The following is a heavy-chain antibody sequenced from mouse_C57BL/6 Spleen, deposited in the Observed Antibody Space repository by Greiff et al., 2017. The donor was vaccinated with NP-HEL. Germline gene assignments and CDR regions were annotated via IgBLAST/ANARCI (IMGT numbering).Heavy chain of an antibody. CDR1: GFTFSDYY. CDR3: ARQSYDYEAWFAY. D-gene: IGHD2-4*01. CDR2: ISNGGGST. J-gene: IGHJ3*01. V-gene: IGHV5-12*01. Sequence: EVMLVESGGGLVQPGGSLKLSCAASGFTFSDYYMYWVRQTPEKRLEWVAYISNGGGSTYYPETVKGRFTISIDNDKNSLYLQMSRLNSEDTAMYYCARQSYDYEAWFAYWGQGTLVTVSA.